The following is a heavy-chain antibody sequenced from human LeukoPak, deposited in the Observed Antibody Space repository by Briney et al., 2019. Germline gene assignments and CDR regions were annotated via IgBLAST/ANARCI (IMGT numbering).Heavy chain of an antibody. CDR1: GYTFTNNY. Sequence: ASVKVSCKASGYTFTNNYLHWVRQAPGQGLEWMGMIYPRDGSTSYAQNFQGRVTMTRNTSISTAYMELSSLRSEDTAVYYCALSSGWFGISYYYYYYGMDVWGQGTTVTVSS. J-gene: IGHJ6*02. CDR2: IYPRDGST. V-gene: IGHV1-46*01. D-gene: IGHD6-19*01. CDR3: ALSSGWFGISYYYYYYGMDV.